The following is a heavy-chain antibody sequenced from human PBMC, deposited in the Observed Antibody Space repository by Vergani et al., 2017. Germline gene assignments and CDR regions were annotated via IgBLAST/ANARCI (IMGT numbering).Heavy chain of an antibody. CDR3: AKVGGRTRCPYGEGAFDV. Sequence: DVQLLESGGGLIQPGGSLRLSCAASGFTFSSYAMTWVRQAPGKGLEWVSGINNNGGITYYADYVKGRFTISRDNSKNTLYLQMTDLRAEDTATYYCAKVGGRTRCPYGEGAFDVWVHGTMVTVSS. CDR2: INNNGGIT. V-gene: IGHV3-23*01. CDR1: GFTFSSYA. J-gene: IGHJ3*01. D-gene: IGHD2-15*01.